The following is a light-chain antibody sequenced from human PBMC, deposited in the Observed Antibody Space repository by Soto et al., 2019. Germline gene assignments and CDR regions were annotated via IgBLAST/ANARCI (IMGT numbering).Light chain of an antibody. CDR3: YSYVGNNNFV. CDR1: SSDVGGYTY. J-gene: IGLJ1*01. CDR2: EVS. V-gene: IGLV2-8*01. Sequence: QSALTQPPSASGSPGQSVTIAFTGTSSDVGGYTYVSWYQQHPGKAPKLMIYEVSKRPSGVPDRFSGSKSGSAASLTVSGLQAGDEADYYCYSYVGNNNFVFGTGTKVTVL.